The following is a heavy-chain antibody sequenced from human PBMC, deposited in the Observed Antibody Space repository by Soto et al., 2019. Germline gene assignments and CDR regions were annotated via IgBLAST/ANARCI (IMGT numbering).Heavy chain of an antibody. CDR1: GYIFTNYG. J-gene: IGHJ6*02. CDR3: ARSSARGSHGPDDNGMDV. CDR2: ISAYNGNT. D-gene: IGHD6-13*01. V-gene: IGHV1-18*04. Sequence: QDHLVQSGPEVKKPGASVKVSCKASGYIFTNYGINWVRQAPGQGLEWMGWISAYNGNTNFAQTVQGRLTMTTDTSPATSYTALRSLTYDDTAVYFCARSSARGSHGPDDNGMDVLGQGTTVTVSS.